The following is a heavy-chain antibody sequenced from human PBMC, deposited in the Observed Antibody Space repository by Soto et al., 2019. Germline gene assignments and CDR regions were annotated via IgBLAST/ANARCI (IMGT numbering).Heavy chain of an antibody. J-gene: IGHJ4*02. V-gene: IGHV4-34*01. CDR2: INHSGST. Sequence: PXXTLSLTCTVSGESITSEYYDWTCIRQAPGKGLEWIGEINHSGSTNYNPSLKSRVTISVDTSKNQFSLKLTSVTAADTAVYYCASDLGRTALPSSDYWGQGTLVTVSS. CDR1: GESITSEYYD. CDR3: ASDLGRTALPSSDY. D-gene: IGHD2-21*02.